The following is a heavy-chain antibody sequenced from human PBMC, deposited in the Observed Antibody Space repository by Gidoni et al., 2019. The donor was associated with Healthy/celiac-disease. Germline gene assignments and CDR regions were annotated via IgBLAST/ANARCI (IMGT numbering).Heavy chain of an antibody. V-gene: IGHV3-48*02. CDR1: GFTLSSYS. CDR3: ARGGYYDSSGLIDY. J-gene: IGHJ4*02. Sequence: EVQLVESGGGLVQPGGSVRLSCAACGFTLSSYSMNWVRQAPGKGLEWLACISSSSSTIYCADSVNGRCTISIDNDKNSLYLQLNSLRDEDTAVYYCARGGYYDSSGLIDYWGQGTLVTVSS. D-gene: IGHD3-22*01. CDR2: ISSSSSTI.